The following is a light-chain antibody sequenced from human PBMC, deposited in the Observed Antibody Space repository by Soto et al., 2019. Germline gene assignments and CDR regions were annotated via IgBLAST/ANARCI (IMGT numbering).Light chain of an antibody. V-gene: IGKV3-20*01. CDR1: QSVSSEK. Sequence: EIVFTQSPCTLSLSPGERASLSCRASQSVSSEKLAWYQQKPGQAPRLLIFGASGRATGTPERFSGSGSGTDFSLTISRLEPEDSAVYYCQQYNTSPRTFGQGAKVDI. CDR2: GAS. J-gene: IGKJ1*01. CDR3: QQYNTSPRT.